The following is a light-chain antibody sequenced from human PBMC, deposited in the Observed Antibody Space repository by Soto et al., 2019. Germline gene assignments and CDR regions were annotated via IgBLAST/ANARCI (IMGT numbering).Light chain of an antibody. CDR1: SSDVGDYNY. J-gene: IGLJ2*01. CDR3: CSYAGTYTVV. CDR2: EVS. Sequence: QSALTQPRSASGSPGQSVTISCTGTSSDVGDYNYVSWYQQHPGKAPKFIIYEVSKRPSGVPDRFSGSKSGNTASLTISGLQAEDEADYYCCSYAGTYTVVFGGGTQLTVL. V-gene: IGLV2-11*01.